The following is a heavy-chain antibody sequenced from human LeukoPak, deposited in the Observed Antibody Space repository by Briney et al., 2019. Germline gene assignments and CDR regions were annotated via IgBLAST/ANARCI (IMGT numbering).Heavy chain of an antibody. V-gene: IGHV3-9*01. Sequence: PGGSLRLSCAASGFTFDDYAMHWARQAPGKGLEWVSGISWNSGSIGYADSVKGRFTISRDNAKNSLYLQMNSLRAEDTALYYCAKGGRGTTSYNWFDPWGQGTLVTVSS. D-gene: IGHD3-10*01. J-gene: IGHJ5*02. CDR1: GFTFDDYA. CDR3: AKGGRGTTSYNWFDP. CDR2: ISWNSGSI.